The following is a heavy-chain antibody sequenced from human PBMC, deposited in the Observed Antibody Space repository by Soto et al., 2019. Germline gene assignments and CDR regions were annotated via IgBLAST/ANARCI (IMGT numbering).Heavy chain of an antibody. D-gene: IGHD2-2*01. J-gene: IGHJ6*03. CDR1: SGSISSSNW. CDR2: IYHSGST. Sequence: QVQLQESGPGLVKPSGTLSLTCAVSSGSISSSNWWSWVRQPPGKGLEWIGEIYHSGSTNYNPSLMSRVTISVDKSKNQFSLKLSSVTAADTAVYYCAREKYQLLSVCGYYYMDVWGKGTTVTVSS. CDR3: AREKYQLLSVCGYYYMDV. V-gene: IGHV4-4*02.